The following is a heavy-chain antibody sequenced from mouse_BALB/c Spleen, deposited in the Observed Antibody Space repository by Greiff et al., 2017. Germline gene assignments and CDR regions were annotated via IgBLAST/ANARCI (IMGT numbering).Heavy chain of an antibody. CDR1: GFTFSDYY. V-gene: IGHV5-4*02. Sequence: EVQGVESGGGLVKPGGSLKLSCAASGFTFSDYYMYWVRQTPEKRLEWVATISDGGSYTYYPDTVTGRFTISRDNAKNTLYLEMSSLRSEDTAMYYCARGLGGNYFDFWGQGTTLTVSS. CDR3: ARGLGGNYFDF. D-gene: IGHD3-3*01. J-gene: IGHJ2*01. CDR2: ISDGGSYT.